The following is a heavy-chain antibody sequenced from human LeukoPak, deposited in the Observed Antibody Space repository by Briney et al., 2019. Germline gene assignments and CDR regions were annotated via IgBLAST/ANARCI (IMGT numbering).Heavy chain of an antibody. CDR2: IYHSGSA. CDR3: ARQEYYYGSGSYYPFDY. V-gene: IGHV4-38-2*01. Sequence: SETLSLTCAVSGYSISSGYYWGWIRQPPGKGLEWIGSIYHSGSAYYNPSLKSRVTISVDTSKNQFSLKLSSVTAADTAVYYCARQEYYYGSGSYYPFDYWGQGTRVTVSS. J-gene: IGHJ4*02. D-gene: IGHD3-10*01. CDR1: GYSISSGYY.